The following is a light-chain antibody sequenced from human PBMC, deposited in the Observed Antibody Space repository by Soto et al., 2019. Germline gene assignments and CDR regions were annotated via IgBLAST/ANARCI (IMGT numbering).Light chain of an antibody. Sequence: QSVLTQPASVSGSPGQSITIACTGTNRDVGSYNLVSWYQQRPGEAPKLIMSEVRNRPSGISYRFTGSKSGNTASLTISGLQDEYEADYYCSSYTTTSTLVFGGGTQVTVL. CDR2: EVR. V-gene: IGLV2-14*01. J-gene: IGLJ3*02. CDR1: NRDVGSYNL. CDR3: SSYTTTSTLV.